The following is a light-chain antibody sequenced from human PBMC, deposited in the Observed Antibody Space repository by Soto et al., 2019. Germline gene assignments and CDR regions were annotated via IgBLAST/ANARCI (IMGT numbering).Light chain of an antibody. CDR3: QQSYSTPYT. CDR1: QSISSY. CDR2: AAS. Sequence: DSQMPQSPSSLSASVGDRVTITCRASQSISSYLNWYQQKPGKAPKLLIYAASSLQSGVPSRFSGSGSGTDFTLTISSLQPEDFATYYCQQSYSTPYTFGQRTKLEIK. V-gene: IGKV1-39*01. J-gene: IGKJ2*01.